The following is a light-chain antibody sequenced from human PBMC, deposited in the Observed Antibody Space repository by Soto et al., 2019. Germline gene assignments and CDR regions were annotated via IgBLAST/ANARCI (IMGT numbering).Light chain of an antibody. Sequence: NFMLTQPHSVSESPGKTVTISCTRSSGSIASNYVQWYQQRPGSSPTTVIYEDNQKPSGVPDRCSGSTDSSSNSASLTISGLKTEDEADYCCQSYDSRNQVFGGGTKLTVL. CDR1: SGSIASNY. J-gene: IGLJ2*01. CDR3: QSYDSRNQV. CDR2: EDN. V-gene: IGLV6-57*01.